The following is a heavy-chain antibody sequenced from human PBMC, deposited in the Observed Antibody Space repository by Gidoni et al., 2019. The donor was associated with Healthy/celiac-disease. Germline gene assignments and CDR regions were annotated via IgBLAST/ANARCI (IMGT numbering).Heavy chain of an antibody. CDR2: ICGSCGST. CDR3: AKPNGVGGESQGDY. CDR1: GFTFSSYA. J-gene: IGHJ4*02. V-gene: IGHV3-23*01. Sequence: EVQLLESGGGLVQPGGSLRLSCAASGFTFSSYAISWVRQAPGKGLEWVSAICGSCGSTYYADSVEGRFTISRDNSKNTLYLQMNRLKAEDTGVDYWAKPNGVGGESQGDYWGQGTLVTVSS. D-gene: IGHD2-21*01.